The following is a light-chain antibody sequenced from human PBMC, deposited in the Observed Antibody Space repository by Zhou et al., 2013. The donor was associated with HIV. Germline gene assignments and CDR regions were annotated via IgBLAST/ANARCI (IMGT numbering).Light chain of an antibody. J-gene: IGKJ1*01. Sequence: EIVMTQSPATLSVSPGERATLSCRASQSVSDNLAWYQQRPGQAPRLLIYGASSARATGVPARFSGSGSGTEFTLTIGSVQSEDFAVYYCHQYGTSPWTFGQGTKVEIK. CDR3: HQYGTSPWT. CDR2: GAS. V-gene: IGKV3-15*01. CDR1: QSVSDN.